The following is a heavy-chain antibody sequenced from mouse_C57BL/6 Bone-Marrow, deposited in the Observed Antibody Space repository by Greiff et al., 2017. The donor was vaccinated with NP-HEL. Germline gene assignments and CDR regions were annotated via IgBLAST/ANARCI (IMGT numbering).Heavy chain of an antibody. J-gene: IGHJ1*03. CDR2: IDPSDSYT. V-gene: IGHV1-69*01. CDR3: AILGYFDV. CDR1: GYTFTSYW. Sequence: VQLQQPGAELVMPGASVKLSCKASGYTFTSYWMHWVKQRPGQGLEWIGEIDPSDSYTNYNQKFKGKSTLTVDKSSSTAYMQLSSLTSEDSAVYYCAILGYFDVWGTGTTVTVSS.